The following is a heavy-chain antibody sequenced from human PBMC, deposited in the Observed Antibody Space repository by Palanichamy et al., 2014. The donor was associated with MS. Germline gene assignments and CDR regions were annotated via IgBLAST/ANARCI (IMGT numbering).Heavy chain of an antibody. CDR1: GFAFSNFW. V-gene: IGHV3-74*01. Sequence: EVQLVESGGGLVQPGGSLRLSCAASGFAFSNFWMHWVRQAPGKGLVWVARSDFDGSSTGYAGSVKGRFTISRDNAKSTLYLRMNSLRDEDTAVYYCARAYCSSTSCPSFFDYWGQGVLVTVSS. CDR2: SDFDGSST. CDR3: ARAYCSSTSCPSFFDY. J-gene: IGHJ4*02. D-gene: IGHD2-2*01.